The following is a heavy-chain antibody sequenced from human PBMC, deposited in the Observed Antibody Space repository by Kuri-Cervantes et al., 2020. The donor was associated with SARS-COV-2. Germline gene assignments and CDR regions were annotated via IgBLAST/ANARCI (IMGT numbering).Heavy chain of an antibody. Sequence: SETLSLTCAVSGYSISSGYYWGWIRQPAGKGLEWIGYIYTSGSTNYNPSLKSRVTISVDTSKNQFSLKLSSVTAADTAVYYCARGQQLVLGWFDPWGQGTLVTVSS. J-gene: IGHJ5*02. V-gene: IGHV4-38-2*01. D-gene: IGHD6-13*01. CDR1: GYSISSGYY. CDR3: ARGQQLVLGWFDP. CDR2: IYTSGST.